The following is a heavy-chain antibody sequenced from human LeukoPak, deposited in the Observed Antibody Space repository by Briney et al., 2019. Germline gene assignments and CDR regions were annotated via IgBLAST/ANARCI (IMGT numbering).Heavy chain of an antibody. Sequence: SETLSLTCTVSGGSISSGDYYWSWIRQPPGKGLELVGYIYYSGSTYYNPSLKSRVTISVDTSKNQFSLKLSSVTAADTAVYYCAREVGYYDSSGYYGFWFDPWGQGTLVTVSS. CDR2: IYYSGST. CDR1: GGSISSGDYY. CDR3: AREVGYYDSSGYYGFWFDP. J-gene: IGHJ5*02. D-gene: IGHD3-22*01. V-gene: IGHV4-30-4*01.